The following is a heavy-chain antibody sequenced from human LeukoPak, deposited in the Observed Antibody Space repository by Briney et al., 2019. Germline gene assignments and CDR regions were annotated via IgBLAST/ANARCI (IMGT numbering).Heavy chain of an antibody. CDR3: ARISWDTSFDY. V-gene: IGHV4-4*07. D-gene: IGHD6-13*01. J-gene: IGHJ4*02. Sequence: PSETLSLTCSVSGGSMSSCYWSWLRQPAGKGLEWIGRIYTSGSTDYNPSLKSRVTMSVDTSKNQFSLRLNSVTAADTAVYYCARISWDTSFDYWGQGTLVTVSS. CDR2: IYTSGST. CDR1: GGSMSSCY.